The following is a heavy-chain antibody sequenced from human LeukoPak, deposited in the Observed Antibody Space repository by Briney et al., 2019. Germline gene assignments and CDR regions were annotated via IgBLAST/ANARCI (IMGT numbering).Heavy chain of an antibody. J-gene: IGHJ4*02. CDR2: IKTKTDGATT. CDR1: GLTYSNAW. Sequence: TGGSLRLSCAASGLTYSNAWMSWVRQAPGEGLEWVARIKTKTDGATTDYAAPVKGRFAISRDDSINTLYLQLNSLKTEDTGVYYCTTTIAARGVSYWGQGTLVTVSS. V-gene: IGHV3-15*01. D-gene: IGHD6-6*01. CDR3: TTTIAARGVSY.